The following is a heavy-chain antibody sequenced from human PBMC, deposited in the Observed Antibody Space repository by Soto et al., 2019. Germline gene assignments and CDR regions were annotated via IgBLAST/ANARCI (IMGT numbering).Heavy chain of an antibody. Sequence: PGGSLRLSCAASGFTFSSYAMHWVRQAPGKGLEWVAVISYDGSNKYYADSVKGRFTISRDNSKNTLYLQMNSLRAEDTAVYYCARVDQENYYDSSGYYAFWGQGTLVTVSS. V-gene: IGHV3-30-3*01. CDR1: GFTFSSYA. CDR2: ISYDGSNK. D-gene: IGHD3-22*01. CDR3: ARVDQENYYDSSGYYAF. J-gene: IGHJ4*02.